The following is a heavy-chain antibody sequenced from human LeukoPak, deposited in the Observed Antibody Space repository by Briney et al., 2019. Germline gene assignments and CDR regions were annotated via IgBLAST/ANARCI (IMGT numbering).Heavy chain of an antibody. CDR3: ARGGPSSDGYDWYFDL. CDR2: IGTGGDT. J-gene: IGHJ2*01. CDR1: GFTFSNSD. D-gene: IGHD6-19*01. V-gene: IGHV3-13*01. Sequence: GGSLRLSCAASGFTFSNSDMHWVRQAPGKGLEWVSAIGTGGDTYYPDSVKGRFTISRENAKNSLYLQMNSLRAGDTAVYYCARGGPSSDGYDWYFDLWGRGTLVTVSP.